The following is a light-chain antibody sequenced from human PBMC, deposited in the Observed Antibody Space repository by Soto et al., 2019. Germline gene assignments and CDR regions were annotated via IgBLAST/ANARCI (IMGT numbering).Light chain of an antibody. CDR2: GAS. CDR1: QSISSW. V-gene: IGKV1-39*01. J-gene: IGKJ5*01. CDR3: QQSYRTPT. Sequence: DIQVTQSPSTLSASVGDRVTIICRASQSISSWLAWYQQKPGKAPKLLIYGASTLQSGVPSRFSGSGSGTDYTLTISSLQPEDFATYYCQQSYRTPTFGQGTRLEIK.